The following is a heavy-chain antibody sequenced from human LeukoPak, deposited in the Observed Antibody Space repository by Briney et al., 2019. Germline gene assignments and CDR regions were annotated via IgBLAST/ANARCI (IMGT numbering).Heavy chain of an antibody. J-gene: IGHJ3*02. CDR2: ISSSSSYI. CDR3: ARDRLLVVHAFDI. Sequence: PGGSLRLSCAASGFTFSSYSMNWVRQAPGKGLEWVSSISSSSSYIYYADSVKGRFTISRDNAKNSLYLQMNSLRAEDTAVYYCARDRLLVVHAFDIWGQGTMVTVSS. D-gene: IGHD2-15*01. CDR1: GFTFSSYS. V-gene: IGHV3-21*01.